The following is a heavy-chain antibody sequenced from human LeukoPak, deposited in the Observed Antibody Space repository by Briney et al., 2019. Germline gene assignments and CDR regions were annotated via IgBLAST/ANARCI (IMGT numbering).Heavy chain of an antibody. V-gene: IGHV4-4*07. J-gene: IGHJ1*01. CDR2: IYASGST. Sequence: SETLSLTCTVSGASITSYYWSWIRQPAGKGLEWIGRIYASGSTTYNPSLKSRVTMAVDTSKTQFSLKLSSVTAADTAVYYCARAWPPRGAGYFQHWGQGTLVTVSS. D-gene: IGHD3-10*01. CDR1: GASITSYY. CDR3: ARAWPPRGAGYFQH.